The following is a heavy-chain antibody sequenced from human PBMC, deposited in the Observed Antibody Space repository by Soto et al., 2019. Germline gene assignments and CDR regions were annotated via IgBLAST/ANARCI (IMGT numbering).Heavy chain of an antibody. CDR2: IYYSGST. J-gene: IGHJ6*02. V-gene: IGHV4-59*01. CDR1: GGSISSYY. D-gene: IGHD3-10*01. CDR3: ARGSGRYYYYGMDV. Sequence: PSETLSLTCTVSGGSISSYYWSWIRQPPGKGLEWIGYIYYSGSTNYNPSLKSRVTISVDTSKNQFSLKLSSVTAADTAVYYCARGSGRYYYYGMDVWGQGTTVTVS.